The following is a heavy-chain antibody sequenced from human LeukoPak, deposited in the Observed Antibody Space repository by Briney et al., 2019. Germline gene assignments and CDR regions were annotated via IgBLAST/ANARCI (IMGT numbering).Heavy chain of an antibody. D-gene: IGHD6-6*01. CDR2: IIPIFGTA. J-gene: IGHJ4*02. CDR1: GGTFSSYA. Sequence: SVKVSCKASGGTFSSYAISWVRQAPGQGLEWMGGIIPIFGTANYAQKFQGRVTMTRDTSTSTVYMELSSLRSEDTAVYYCASSSSGDLFDYWGQGTLVTVSS. CDR3: ASSSSGDLFDY. V-gene: IGHV1-69*05.